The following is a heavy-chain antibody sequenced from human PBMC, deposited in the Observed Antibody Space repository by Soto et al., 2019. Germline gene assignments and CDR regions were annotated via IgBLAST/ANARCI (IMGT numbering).Heavy chain of an antibody. J-gene: IGHJ4*02. CDR3: AQSKSYDFWSGLRGQYYFDY. D-gene: IGHD3-3*01. Sequence: SGPTLVNPTQTLTLTCTFSGFSLSTSGVGVGWIRQPPGKALEWLALIYWNDDKRYSPSLKSRLTITKDTSKNQVVLKMTNMDPVDTAKYYCAQSKSYDFWSGLRGQYYFDYWGQGTLVTVSS. CDR2: IYWNDDK. CDR1: GFSLSTSGVG. V-gene: IGHV2-5*01.